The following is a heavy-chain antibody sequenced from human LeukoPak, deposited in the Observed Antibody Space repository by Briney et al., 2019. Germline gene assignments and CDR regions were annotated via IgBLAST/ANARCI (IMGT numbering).Heavy chain of an antibody. V-gene: IGHV3-64*01. Sequence: GGSLRLSCAASGFTFSTYGMHGVRQAPGKGLEYVSAISSNGGSTYYANSVKGRFTISRDNSKNTLYLQMGSLRAEDMAVYYCAKASGWLYYYYYMDVWGKGTTVTVSS. D-gene: IGHD6-19*01. J-gene: IGHJ6*03. CDR3: AKASGWLYYYYYMDV. CDR1: GFTFSTYG. CDR2: ISSNGGST.